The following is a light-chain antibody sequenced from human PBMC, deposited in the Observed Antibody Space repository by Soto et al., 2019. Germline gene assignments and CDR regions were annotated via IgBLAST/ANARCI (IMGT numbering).Light chain of an antibody. CDR3: QSYDSSLSSHV. J-gene: IGLJ1*01. CDR2: ANS. Sequence: SVVTQPPPMSWAPGQRGTISRTGGSSKIGSTYDVHWYQQLPGTAPKPLIYANSNRPSGVPDRFSGSKSGTSASLAITGLQAEDEADYYCQSYDSSLSSHVFGTGTKVTVL. CDR1: SSKIGSTYD. V-gene: IGLV1-40*01.